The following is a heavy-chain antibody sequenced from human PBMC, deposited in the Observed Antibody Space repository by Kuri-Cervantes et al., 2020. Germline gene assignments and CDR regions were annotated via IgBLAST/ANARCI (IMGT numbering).Heavy chain of an antibody. CDR3: ARDQVAGYSSGWSLDY. V-gene: IGHV3-30*03. D-gene: IGHD6-19*01. CDR1: GFTFSSYG. J-gene: IGHJ4*02. Sequence: GESLKISWAAFGFTFSSYGMHWVRQAPGKGLEWVAVISYDGSNKYYADSVKGRFTISRDNSKNTLYLQMNSLRAEDTAVYYCARDQVAGYSSGWSLDYWGQGTLVTVSS. CDR2: ISYDGSNK.